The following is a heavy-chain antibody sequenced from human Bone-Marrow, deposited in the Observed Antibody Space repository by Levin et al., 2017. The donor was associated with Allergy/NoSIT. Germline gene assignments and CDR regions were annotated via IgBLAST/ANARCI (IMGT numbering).Heavy chain of an antibody. CDR2: ISVSGNSR. V-gene: IGHV3-23*01. D-gene: IGHD4-11*01. CDR1: GFTFSRHG. Sequence: PGGSLRLSCAASGFTFSRHGLVWVRQAPGKGLEWVFGISVSGNSRFYGASVKGRFTISRDNSKNTLYLQMDSLRAEDTAVYYCARGGDDYSNLWDLDYWGQGTLVTVSS. CDR3: ARGGDDYSNLWDLDY. J-gene: IGHJ4*02.